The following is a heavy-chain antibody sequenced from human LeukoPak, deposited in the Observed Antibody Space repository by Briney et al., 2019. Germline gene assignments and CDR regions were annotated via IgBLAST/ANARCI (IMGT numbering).Heavy chain of an antibody. J-gene: IGHJ4*02. Sequence: ASVKVSCKASGYTFTSYGISWVRQAPGQGLEWMGWISAYNGNTNYAQKLQGRVTMTTDTSTSTAYMELRSLRSDDTAVYYCARDHYDILTGYVGGGLYWGQGTLVTVSS. V-gene: IGHV1-18*01. D-gene: IGHD3-9*01. CDR1: GYTFTSYG. CDR2: ISAYNGNT. CDR3: ARDHYDILTGYVGGGLY.